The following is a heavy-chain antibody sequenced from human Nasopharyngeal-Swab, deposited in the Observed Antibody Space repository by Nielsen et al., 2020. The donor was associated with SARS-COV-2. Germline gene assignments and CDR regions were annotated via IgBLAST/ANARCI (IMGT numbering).Heavy chain of an antibody. CDR1: GFTFSSYG. CDR2: ISSSRNTK. Sequence: GESLKISCAASGFTFSSYGMTWVRQAPGKGLEWISSISSSRNTKYYADSVKGRFTISRDNAKNSMFLQMDSLKTEDTALYYCTTDFYFDYWGQGTLVTVSS. CDR3: TTDFYFDY. J-gene: IGHJ4*02. V-gene: IGHV3-48*04.